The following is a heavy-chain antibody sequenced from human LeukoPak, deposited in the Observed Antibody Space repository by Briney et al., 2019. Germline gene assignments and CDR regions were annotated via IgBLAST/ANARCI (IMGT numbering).Heavy chain of an antibody. CDR3: ASWPYYYDSSGYPDY. J-gene: IGHJ4*02. D-gene: IGHD3-22*01. V-gene: IGHV3-21*01. CDR2: ISSNSGYI. Sequence: PGGSLRLSCVASGFDFSRYNILWVRQAPGKGLEWVSSISSNSGYIYYADSVKGRLTVSRDNAKKSVILHMNSLRVDDTAVYYCASWPYYYDSSGYPDYWGQGTLVTVSS. CDR1: GFDFSRYN.